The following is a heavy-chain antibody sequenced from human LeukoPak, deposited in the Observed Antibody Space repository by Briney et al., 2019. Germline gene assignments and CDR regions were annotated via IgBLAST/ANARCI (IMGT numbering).Heavy chain of an antibody. D-gene: IGHD3-10*01. J-gene: IGHJ4*02. Sequence: GGSLRLSCAASGFTFSSYSMNWVRQAPGKGLEWVSAISGSGGSTYYADSVKGRFTISRDNSKNTLYLQMNSLRAEDTAVYYCAKDGGGYYGSGSYYNFYFDYWGQGTLVTVSS. CDR3: AKDGGGYYGSGSYYNFYFDY. V-gene: IGHV3-23*01. CDR1: GFTFSSYS. CDR2: ISGSGGST.